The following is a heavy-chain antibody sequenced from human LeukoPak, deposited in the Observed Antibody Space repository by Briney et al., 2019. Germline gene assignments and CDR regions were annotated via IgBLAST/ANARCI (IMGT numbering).Heavy chain of an antibody. Sequence: SETLSLTCTVAGDSISSHYWNWIRQPPGKGLEWIGDVFYTGSTNHNPSLKSRVTISVDTSKNQFSLKMRFVTAADTAVYYCARGGSSSSGYAFDIWGQGTMATVSS. D-gene: IGHD6-6*01. CDR2: VFYTGST. CDR1: GDSISSHY. V-gene: IGHV4-59*11. J-gene: IGHJ3*02. CDR3: ARGGSSSSGYAFDI.